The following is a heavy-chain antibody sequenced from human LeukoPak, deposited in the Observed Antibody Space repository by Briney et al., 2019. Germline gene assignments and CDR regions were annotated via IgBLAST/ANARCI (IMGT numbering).Heavy chain of an antibody. Sequence: GGSLRLSCAASGFTFSNFVMHWVRQAPGKGLEYVSAINTDGGNTYYADSVKGRVTISRDNSKNTLYLQMSGLRAENTAVYYCVKGGAHYQEGSGYSPPLDHWGQGTLVTVSS. CDR2: INTDGGNT. CDR1: GFTFSNFV. V-gene: IGHV3-64D*06. CDR3: VKGGAHYQEGSGYSPPLDH. J-gene: IGHJ4*02. D-gene: IGHD3-22*01.